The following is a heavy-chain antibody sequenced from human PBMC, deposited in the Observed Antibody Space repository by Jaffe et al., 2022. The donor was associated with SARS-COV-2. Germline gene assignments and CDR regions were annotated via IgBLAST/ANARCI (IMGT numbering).Heavy chain of an antibody. D-gene: IGHD4-4*01. CDR2: IKQDGSEK. J-gene: IGHJ4*02. Sequence: EVQLVESGGGLVQPGGSLRLSCAASGFTFSSYWMSWVRQAPGKGLEWVANIKQDGSEKYYVDSVKGRFTISRDNAKNSLYLQMNSLRAEDTAVYYCARAKHTVTTFFGVFDYWGQGTLVTVSS. V-gene: IGHV3-7*01. CDR1: GFTFSSYW. CDR3: ARAKHTVTTFFGVFDY.